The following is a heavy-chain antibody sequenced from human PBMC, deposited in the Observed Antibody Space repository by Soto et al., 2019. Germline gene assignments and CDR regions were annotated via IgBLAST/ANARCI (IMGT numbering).Heavy chain of an antibody. J-gene: IGHJ4*02. Sequence: ASVKVSCKASGYTFISSAIHWVRPPPGQRLEWMGWINAGNGNTKYSQKFQGRVTITRDTSESTAHLELTSLRSEDTAVYYCAREPQGLYFCAYGAQGTRVPVSS. CDR1: GYTFISSA. CDR3: AREPQGLYFCAY. CDR2: INAGNGNT. V-gene: IGHV1-3*01.